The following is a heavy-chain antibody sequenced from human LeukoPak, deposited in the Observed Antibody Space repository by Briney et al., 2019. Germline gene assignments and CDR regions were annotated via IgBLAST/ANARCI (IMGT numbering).Heavy chain of an antibody. CDR3: AREGYSYGYGYRSWFDP. D-gene: IGHD5-18*01. CDR1: GYTFSNYY. Sequence: PGASVKVSCKASGYTFSNYYLHWVRQAPGQGLEWMGLINPTAGNTYYAQRFQGRVTMTRNTSTSTVYMELSSLRSEDTAVYYCAREGYSYGYGYRSWFDPWGQGTLVTVSS. CDR2: INPTAGNT. J-gene: IGHJ5*02. V-gene: IGHV1-46*01.